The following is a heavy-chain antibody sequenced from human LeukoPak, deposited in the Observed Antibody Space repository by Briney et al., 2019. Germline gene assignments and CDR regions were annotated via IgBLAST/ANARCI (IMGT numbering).Heavy chain of an antibody. CDR1: GFTFSNYP. Sequence: GGSLRLSCAASGFTFSNYPMHWVRQAPGKGLEWVVVIANDGRDKHYGESVKGRFTISRDNSRNTLYLQMNSLRAEDTAVYYCARDLKVKSADYYFDYWGQGTLVTASS. CDR3: ARDLKVKSADYYFDY. CDR2: IANDGRDK. V-gene: IGHV3-30*03. J-gene: IGHJ4*02. D-gene: IGHD2-15*01.